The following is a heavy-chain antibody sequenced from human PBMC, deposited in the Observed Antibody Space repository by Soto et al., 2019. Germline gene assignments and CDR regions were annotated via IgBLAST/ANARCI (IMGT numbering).Heavy chain of an antibody. CDR2: INHSGSA. CDR3: ARGLITGSHYSGGWYYFDS. D-gene: IGHD6-19*01. J-gene: IGHJ4*02. V-gene: IGHV4-34*01. CDR1: GESFCGYI. Sequence: PSETLSLTCSVCGESFCGYIWTWIRQTPGKGLQWIGQINHSGSASYDPSLKSRVTISVHTSNSQFSLELSSVTAADTAVYYCARGLITGSHYSGGWYYFDSWGQGTQVTVSS.